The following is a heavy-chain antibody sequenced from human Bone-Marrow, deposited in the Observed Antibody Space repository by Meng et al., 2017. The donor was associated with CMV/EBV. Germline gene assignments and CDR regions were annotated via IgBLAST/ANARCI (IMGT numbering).Heavy chain of an antibody. Sequence: GGSLRLSCAASGFTFSSYAMSWVRQAPGKGLEWVSVIYSGGSSTYYADSVKGRFTISRDNSKNTLYLQMNSLRAEDTAVYYCAKITRPRGIYYYYGMDVCGQGTTVTVSS. V-gene: IGHV3-23*03. J-gene: IGHJ6*02. CDR3: AKITRPRGIYYYYGMDV. D-gene: IGHD1-26*01. CDR1: GFTFSSYA. CDR2: IYSGGSST.